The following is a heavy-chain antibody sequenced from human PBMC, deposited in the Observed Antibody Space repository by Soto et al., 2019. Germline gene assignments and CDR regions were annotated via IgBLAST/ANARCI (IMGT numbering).Heavy chain of an antibody. CDR1: GFTVSSNY. CDR3: ARAEIYDFWSGYYPGMDV. V-gene: IGHV3-53*01. CDR2: IYSGGST. J-gene: IGHJ6*02. Sequence: PGGSLRLSCAASGFTVSSNYMSWVRQAPGKGLEWVSVIYSGGSTYYADSVKGRFAISRDNSKNTLYLQMNSLRAEDTAVYYCARAEIYDFWSGYYPGMDVWGQGTTVTVSS. D-gene: IGHD3-3*01.